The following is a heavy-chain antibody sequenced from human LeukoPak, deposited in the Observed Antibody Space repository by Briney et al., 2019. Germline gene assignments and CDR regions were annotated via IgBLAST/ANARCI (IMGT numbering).Heavy chain of an antibody. V-gene: IGHV7-4-1*02. J-gene: IGHJ6*02. CDR3: ARDEPIVVVPAASYGMDV. D-gene: IGHD2-2*01. CDR2: INTNTGNP. Sequence: ASVKVSCKASGYTFTSYAMNWVRQAPGQGLEWMGWINTNTGNPTYAQGFTGRFVFSSDTSVSTAYLQISSLKAEDTAVYYCARDEPIVVVPAASYGMDVWGQGTTVTVSS. CDR1: GYTFTSYA.